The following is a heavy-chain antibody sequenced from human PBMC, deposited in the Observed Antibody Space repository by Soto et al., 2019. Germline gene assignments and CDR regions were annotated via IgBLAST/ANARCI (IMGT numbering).Heavy chain of an antibody. Sequence: QVQLVQSGSESMQPGASVKVSCKGFGYSFTRYSINWLRQAPGQGPEWMGWINPNTGNPTYDQGFTGRFVFSVDTSVSTVYLQIYSLKADDSAVYYCARDRASGSFDYWGQGTLVTVSS. J-gene: IGHJ4*02. D-gene: IGHD1-26*01. V-gene: IGHV7-4-1*01. CDR2: INPNTGNP. CDR1: GYSFTRYS. CDR3: ARDRASGSFDY.